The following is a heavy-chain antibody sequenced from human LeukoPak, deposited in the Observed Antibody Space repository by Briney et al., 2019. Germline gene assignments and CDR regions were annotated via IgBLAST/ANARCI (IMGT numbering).Heavy chain of an antibody. CDR3: ARGRVEVVIAAWDVFDI. Sequence: SETLSLTCTVSVGAPSSYSWSSIRQPPGRGLERISYMFYRGGTHYKPPLKSRVTISIDTSKNQFSLSLSSVTAADTAVYYCARGRVEVVIAAWDVFDIWGQGTMVTVSS. J-gene: IGHJ3*02. CDR1: VGAPSSYS. CDR2: MFYRGGT. V-gene: IGHV4-59*08. D-gene: IGHD2-15*01.